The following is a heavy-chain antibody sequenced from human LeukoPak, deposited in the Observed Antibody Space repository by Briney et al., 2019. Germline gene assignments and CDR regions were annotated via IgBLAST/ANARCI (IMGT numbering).Heavy chain of an antibody. V-gene: IGHV3-48*01. CDR2: ISSSSSTI. D-gene: IGHD3-3*01. CDR1: GFTFSSYS. J-gene: IGHJ6*03. CDR3: ARDFYDFWSGPAGYMDV. Sequence: GGSLRLSCAASGFTFSSYSMNWVRQAPGKGLEWVSYISSSSSTIYYADSVKGRFTISRDNSKNTLYLKMNSLRAEDTAVYYCARDFYDFWSGPAGYMDVWGKGTTVTVSS.